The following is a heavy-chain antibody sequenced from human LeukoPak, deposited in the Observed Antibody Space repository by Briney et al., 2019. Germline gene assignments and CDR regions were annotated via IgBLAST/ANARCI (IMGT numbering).Heavy chain of an antibody. D-gene: IGHD4-23*01. CDR3: ARVRGRWQPPRVFDY. J-gene: IGHJ4*02. CDR2: IYHSGST. V-gene: IGHV4-38-2*01. CDR1: GYSISSGYY. Sequence: PSETLSLTCAVSGYSISSGYYWGWIRQPPGKGLEWIGSIYHSGSTYYNPSLKSRVTISVDTSKNQFSLKLSSVTAADTAVYYCARVRGRWQPPRVFDYWGQGTLVTVSS.